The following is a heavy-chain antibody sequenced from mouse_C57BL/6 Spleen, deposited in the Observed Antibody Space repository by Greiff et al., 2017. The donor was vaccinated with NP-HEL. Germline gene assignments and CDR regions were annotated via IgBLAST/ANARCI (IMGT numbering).Heavy chain of an antibody. V-gene: IGHV1-81*01. CDR2: IYPRSGNT. CDR3: ARKATTVVNPAWFAY. CDR1: GYTFTSYG. Sequence: QVQLQQSGAELARPGASVKLSCKASGYTFTSYGISWVKQRTGQGLEWIGEIYPRSGNTYYNEKFKGKATLTADKSSSTAYMELRSLTSENSAVYFCARKATTVVNPAWFAYWGQGTLVTVSA. D-gene: IGHD1-1*01. J-gene: IGHJ3*01.